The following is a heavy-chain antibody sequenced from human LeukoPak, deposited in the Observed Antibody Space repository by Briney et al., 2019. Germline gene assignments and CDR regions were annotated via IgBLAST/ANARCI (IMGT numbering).Heavy chain of an antibody. CDR2: IYRSGSA. CDR1: DGSISSSNW. V-gene: IGHV4-4*02. D-gene: IGHD3-3*01. J-gene: IGHJ4*02. Sequence: SETLSLTCAVPDGSISSSNWWSWVRQSPGKGLEWIGEIYRSGSANYNPSLKSRVTISIDKLKKQFSLNLSSVTAADTAFYYCARGVWVEWLQGTVHFDYWGQGILVTVSS. CDR3: ARGVWVEWLQGTVHFDY.